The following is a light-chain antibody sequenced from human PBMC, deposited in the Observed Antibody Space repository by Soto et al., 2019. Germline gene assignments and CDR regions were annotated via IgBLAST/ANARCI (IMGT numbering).Light chain of an antibody. Sequence: QSVLTQPPSAYGTPGQRVTISCSGSSSNIGRNYVYWYQQLPGTAPKLLIYRNNQRPSGVPDRFSGSKSGTSASLAISGLRSDDEADYYCAAWDDSLSGTWVFGGGTKLTVL. CDR2: RNN. J-gene: IGLJ3*02. V-gene: IGLV1-47*01. CDR1: SSNIGRNY. CDR3: AAWDDSLSGTWV.